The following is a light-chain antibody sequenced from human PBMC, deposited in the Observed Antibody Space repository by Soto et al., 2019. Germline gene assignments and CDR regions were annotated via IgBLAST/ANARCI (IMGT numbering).Light chain of an antibody. J-gene: IGKJ1*01. V-gene: IGKV1-5*01. Sequence: DIQMTQYPSTLSASVGDTVTITCRASQTISRWLAWYQQKPGKAPRLLIYTASTLESGVPSRFSASGSGTEFTLTISSLHPDDFATYYCQEYNNYWTFGQGTKVDIK. CDR3: QEYNNYWT. CDR2: TAS. CDR1: QTISRW.